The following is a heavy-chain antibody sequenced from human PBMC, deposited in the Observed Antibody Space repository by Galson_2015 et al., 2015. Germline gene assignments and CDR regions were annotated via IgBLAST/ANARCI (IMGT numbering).Heavy chain of an antibody. V-gene: IGHV3-21*01. D-gene: IGHD3-22*01. CDR1: GFTFSSYS. Sequence: SLRLSCAASGFTFSSYSMNWVRQAPGKGLEWVSSISSSSSYIYYADSVKGRFTISKDNAKNSLYLQLNSLRAEDTAVYYCARARNYYDSSGLLFDIGGQGTMVTVSS. CDR3: ARARNYYDSSGLLFDI. CDR2: ISSSSSYI. J-gene: IGHJ3*02.